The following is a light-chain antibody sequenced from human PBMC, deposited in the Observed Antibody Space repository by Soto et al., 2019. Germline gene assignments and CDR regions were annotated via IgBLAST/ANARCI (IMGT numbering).Light chain of an antibody. Sequence: QSVLTQPPSASGSPGQSVTISCTGTSSDVGGYNYVSWYQQHPGKAPKLMISEVSKRPSGVPDRFSGSKSGNTASLTVSGLQAEDEADYDCSSYAGSNNFVFGTGTKLTVL. V-gene: IGLV2-8*01. CDR2: EVS. CDR1: SSDVGGYNY. J-gene: IGLJ1*01. CDR3: SSYAGSNNFV.